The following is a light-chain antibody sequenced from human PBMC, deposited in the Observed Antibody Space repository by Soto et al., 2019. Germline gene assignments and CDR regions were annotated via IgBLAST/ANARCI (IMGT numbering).Light chain of an antibody. V-gene: IGLV2-14*01. CDR3: SSYTSSSTLLYV. Sequence: QSALTQPASVSGSPGQSITISCTGTSSDVGGYNYVSWYQQHPGKAPKLMIYDVSNRPSGVSNRFSGSKSGNTASLTISGLQAEDEPDYYCSSYTSSSTLLYVFGTATKVTVL. CDR2: DVS. CDR1: SSDVGGYNY. J-gene: IGLJ1*01.